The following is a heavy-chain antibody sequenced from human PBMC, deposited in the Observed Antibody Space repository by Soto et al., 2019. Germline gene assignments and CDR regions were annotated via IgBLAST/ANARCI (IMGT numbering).Heavy chain of an antibody. D-gene: IGHD6-13*01. V-gene: IGHV1-3*01. CDR3: ARGRYSSRFTYFDY. J-gene: IGHJ4*02. CDR1: GYTFTSYS. Sequence: ASVKVSCKASGYTFTSYSMHWVRQAPGQRLEWMGWINAGNGNTKYSQKFQGRVTITRDTSASTAYMELSSLRSEDTAVYYCARGRYSSRFTYFDYWGQGTLVTVS. CDR2: INAGNGNT.